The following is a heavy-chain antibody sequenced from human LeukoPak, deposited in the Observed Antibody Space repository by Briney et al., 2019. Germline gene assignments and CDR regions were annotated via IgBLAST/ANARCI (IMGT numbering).Heavy chain of an antibody. D-gene: IGHD4-17*01. CDR3: ARDPNGDYIGAFDF. CDR2: IKQDGSEK. Sequence: GGSLRLSCAASGFTFSSYWMSWVRQAPGKGLEWVANIKQDGSEKYYVDSVKGRFTISRDNAKNTLYLQMNTLRAEDTAVYYCARDPNGDYIGAFDFWGRGTMVTVS. J-gene: IGHJ3*01. V-gene: IGHV3-7*03. CDR1: GFTFSSYW.